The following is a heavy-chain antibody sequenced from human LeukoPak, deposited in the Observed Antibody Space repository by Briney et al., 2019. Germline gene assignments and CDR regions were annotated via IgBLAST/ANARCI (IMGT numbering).Heavy chain of an antibody. CDR2: TYYSGST. CDR3: AREREGIVVPAAPTYFDY. D-gene: IGHD2-2*01. J-gene: IGHJ4*02. Sequence: SETLSLTCTVSGGSISSYYWSWIRQPPGKGLEWIGYTYYSGSTNYNPSLKGRVTMSVDTSKNQFSLKLSSVTAADTAVYYCAREREGIVVPAAPTYFDYWGQGTLVTVSS. CDR1: GGSISSYY. V-gene: IGHV4-59*12.